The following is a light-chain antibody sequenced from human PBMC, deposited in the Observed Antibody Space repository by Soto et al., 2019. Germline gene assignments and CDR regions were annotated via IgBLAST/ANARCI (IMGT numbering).Light chain of an antibody. CDR2: DAS. V-gene: IGKV3-11*01. Sequence: ESVLTQSPATLSLSPGERATLSCRASQSVSSYLAWYQQKPGQAPRLLIYDASNRATGIPARFSGSGSETDFTLTISSLEPEDFAVYYCQQRSDWPLTFGGGTKVDIK. CDR1: QSVSSY. CDR3: QQRSDWPLT. J-gene: IGKJ4*01.